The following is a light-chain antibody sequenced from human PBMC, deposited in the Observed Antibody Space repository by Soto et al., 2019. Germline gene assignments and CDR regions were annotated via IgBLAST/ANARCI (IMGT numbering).Light chain of an antibody. CDR2: DAS. CDR1: QSISSY. J-gene: IGKJ3*01. CDR3: QQRSNWPLT. Sequence: ESVLISVVAIPLLSKGERATLSCRASQSISSYLAWYQQKPGQAPRLLIYDASNRATGIPARFSGSGSGTDFTLTISSLEPEDFAVYYCQQRSNWPLTFGPGTKVDIK. V-gene: IGKV3-11*01.